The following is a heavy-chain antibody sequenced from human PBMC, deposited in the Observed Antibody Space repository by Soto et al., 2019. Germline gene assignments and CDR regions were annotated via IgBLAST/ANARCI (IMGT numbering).Heavy chain of an antibody. D-gene: IGHD4-4*01. V-gene: IGHV1-2*04. CDR3: ARADSNSVWDYFDY. CDR1: GYTFTGYY. CDR2: INPNRGGT. Sequence: QVHLVQSGAEVKKPGASVKVSCKASGYTFTGYYMHWVRQAPGQGLEWMGWINPNRGGTNYAQKFQGWVTMTRDTXXSTAYMELSRLRSDDTAVYYCARADSNSVWDYFDYWGQGTLVTVSS. J-gene: IGHJ4*02.